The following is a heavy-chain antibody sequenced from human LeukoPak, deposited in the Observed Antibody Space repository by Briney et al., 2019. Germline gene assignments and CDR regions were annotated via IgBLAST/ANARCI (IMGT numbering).Heavy chain of an antibody. V-gene: IGHV1-69*04. Sequence: SVKVSCKASGGTFSSYAISWVRQAPGQGLEWMGRIIPILGIANYAQKFQGRVTMTEDTSTDTAYMELSSLRSEDTAVYYCATKVYSSGYPASYYFDYWGQGTLVTVSS. J-gene: IGHJ4*02. CDR3: ATKVYSSGYPASYYFDY. D-gene: IGHD3-22*01. CDR2: IIPILGIA. CDR1: GGTFSSYA.